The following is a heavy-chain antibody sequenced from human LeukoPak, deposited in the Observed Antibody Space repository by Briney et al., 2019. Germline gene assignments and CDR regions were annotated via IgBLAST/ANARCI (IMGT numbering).Heavy chain of an antibody. J-gene: IGHJ4*02. CDR3: ARARYSYGSNFDY. CDR1: GGSISSGDYY. Sequence: SETLSLTCTVSGGSISSGDYYWSWIRQPPGKGLEWIGYIYYSGGTYYNPSLKSRVTISVDTSKNQFSLKLSSVTAADTAVYYCARARYSYGSNFDYWGQGTLVTVSS. D-gene: IGHD5-18*01. CDR2: IYYSGGT. V-gene: IGHV4-30-4*01.